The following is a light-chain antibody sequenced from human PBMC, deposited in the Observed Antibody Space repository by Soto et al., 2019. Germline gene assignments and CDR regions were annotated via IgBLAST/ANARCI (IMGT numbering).Light chain of an antibody. V-gene: IGLV3-1*01. CDR2: QDS. Sequence: SYELTQPPSVSVSPGQTASITCSGDKLGHKYVSWYQQKPGQSPILVIYQDSKRPSGIPERVSGSNSGSTATLTISETQAMDEADYYLQTWASSIVVFGGG. J-gene: IGLJ2*01. CDR3: QTWASSIVV. CDR1: KLGHKY.